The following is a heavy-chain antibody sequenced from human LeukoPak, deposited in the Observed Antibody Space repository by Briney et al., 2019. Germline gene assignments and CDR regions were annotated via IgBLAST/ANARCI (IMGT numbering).Heavy chain of an antibody. CDR3: AKDGGSNSYWYFDL. CDR1: GFIFNNYA. CDR2: ISGTGDSA. Sequence: GGSLRLSCASSGFIFNNYAMSWVRQAPGKGLEWVSAISGTGDSAYYADSVKGRFTISRDNSKNTLYLQMSSLRAEDTAVYFCAKDGGSNSYWYFDLWGRGTLVTVSS. V-gene: IGHV3-23*01. J-gene: IGHJ2*01. D-gene: IGHD1-26*01.